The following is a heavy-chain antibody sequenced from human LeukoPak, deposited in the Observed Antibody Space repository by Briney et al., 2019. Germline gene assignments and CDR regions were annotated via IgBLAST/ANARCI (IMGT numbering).Heavy chain of an antibody. CDR2: IYTSGITNYNT. V-gene: IGHV4-4*07. D-gene: IGHD3-10*01. CDR1: GGSFSSYY. Sequence: SETLSLTCTVSGGSFSSYYWSWIRQPAGKGLEWIGRIYTSGITNYNTNYNPSLSSRVTMSVDTSKNQFSLKLNSVTAADTAVYYCARAIWYGSGTTAFVYWGPGTLVTVSS. J-gene: IGHJ4*02. CDR3: ARAIWYGSGTTAFVY.